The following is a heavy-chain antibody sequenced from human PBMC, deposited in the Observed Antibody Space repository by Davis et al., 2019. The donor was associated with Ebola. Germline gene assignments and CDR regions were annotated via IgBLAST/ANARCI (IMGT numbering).Heavy chain of an antibody. J-gene: IGHJ4*02. CDR3: ACTIFGTMGNFDS. CDR1: GFTFSIYA. D-gene: IGHD3-3*01. CDR2: ISYNGTNK. V-gene: IGHV3-30-3*01. Sequence: GGSLRLSCAASGFTFSIYALHWVRQAPGKGLEWVTVISYNGTNKYYADPVKGRFTISRDNAQNSLYLQMNSLRDEDTAVYYCACTIFGTMGNFDSWGQGTLVTVSS.